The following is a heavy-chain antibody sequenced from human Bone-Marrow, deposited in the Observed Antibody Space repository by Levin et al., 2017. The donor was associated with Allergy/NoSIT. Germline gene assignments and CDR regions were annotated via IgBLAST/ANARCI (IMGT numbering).Heavy chain of an antibody. D-gene: IGHD6-25*01. Sequence: GGSLRLSCGFSFNDYAMHWVRQAPGKGLEWVAGILWNSGSIGYADSVKGRFIISRDNAKKSLYLQMNSLTGDDTALYYCAKDFGSITAALGYWGQGTLVTVSS. CDR3: AKDFGSITAALGY. CDR1: FSFNDYA. CDR2: ILWNSGSI. V-gene: IGHV3-9*01. J-gene: IGHJ4*02.